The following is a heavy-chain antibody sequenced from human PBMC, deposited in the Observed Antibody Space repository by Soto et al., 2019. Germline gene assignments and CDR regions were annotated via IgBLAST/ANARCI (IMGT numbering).Heavy chain of an antibody. Sequence: GGSLRLSCAASGIIFNGFGMHWVRQAPGKGLEWVSYISSSSSTIYYADSVKGRFTISRDNAKNSLYLQMNSLRDEDTAVYYCAKSTGYYYNGMDVWGQGTTVTVSS. CDR2: ISSSSSTI. V-gene: IGHV3-48*02. D-gene: IGHD3-10*01. CDR1: GIIFNGFG. J-gene: IGHJ6*02. CDR3: AKSTGYYYNGMDV.